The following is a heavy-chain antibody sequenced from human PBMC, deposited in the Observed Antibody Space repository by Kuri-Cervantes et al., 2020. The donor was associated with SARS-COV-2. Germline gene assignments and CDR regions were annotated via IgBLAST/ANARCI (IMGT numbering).Heavy chain of an antibody. V-gene: IGHV3-13*04. J-gene: IGHJ4*01. CDR2: IGTAGDT. CDR1: GFTFSSYD. D-gene: IGHD2-2*01. Sequence: GESLKISCAAPGFTFSSYDMHWVRQATGKGLEWVSAIGTAGDTYYPGSVKGRFTISRENAKNSLYLQMNSRRAGDTAVYYCVRDSSYAFDYWGQGTLVTVSS. CDR3: VRDSSYAFDY.